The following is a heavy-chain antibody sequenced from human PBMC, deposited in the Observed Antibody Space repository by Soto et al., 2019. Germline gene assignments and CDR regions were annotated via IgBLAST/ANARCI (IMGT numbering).Heavy chain of an antibody. V-gene: IGHV4-59*01. D-gene: IGHD4-4*01. CDR1: GGSISSFY. Sequence: QVQLQESGPGLVKPSETLSLTCSVSGGSISSFYWSWIRQPPGKGLEWIGYIYYSGSTNYNPSLKSRVTISVDTPKNQFSLKLSSVTAADTAVYYCAREGVIDYNLNYYGMDVWGQGTTVTVSS. CDR2: IYYSGST. J-gene: IGHJ6*02. CDR3: AREGVIDYNLNYYGMDV.